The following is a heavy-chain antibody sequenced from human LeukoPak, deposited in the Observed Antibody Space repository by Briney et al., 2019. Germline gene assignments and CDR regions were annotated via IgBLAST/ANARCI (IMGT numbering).Heavy chain of an antibody. J-gene: IGHJ4*02. D-gene: IGHD3-3*01. CDR2: MNPNSGNT. Sequence: GASVKVSRKASGYTFTSYDINWVRQATGQGLEWMGWMNPNSGNTGYAQKFQGRVTMTRNTSISTAYMELSSLRSEDTAVYYCARGPYYDFWSGYSPADYWGQGTLVTVSS. CDR1: GYTFTSYD. CDR3: ARGPYYDFWSGYSPADY. V-gene: IGHV1-8*01.